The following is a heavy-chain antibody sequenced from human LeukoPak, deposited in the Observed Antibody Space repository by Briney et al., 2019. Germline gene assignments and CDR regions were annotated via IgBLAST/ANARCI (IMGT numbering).Heavy chain of an antibody. CDR2: INPSGGST. V-gene: IGHV1-46*01. D-gene: IGHD6-13*01. CDR1: GYTFTSYY. J-gene: IGHJ5*02. Sequence: ASVKVSCNASGYTFTSYYMHWVRQAPGQGLEWMGIINPSGGSTTYAQKFQGRVTMTRDTPTSTVYMELSSLRSEDTAIYYCARFEVPYSGSRNGRFDPWGQGTLVTVSS. CDR3: ARFEVPYSGSRNGRFDP.